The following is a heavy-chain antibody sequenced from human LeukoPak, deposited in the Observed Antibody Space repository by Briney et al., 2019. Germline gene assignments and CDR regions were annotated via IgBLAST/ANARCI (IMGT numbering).Heavy chain of an antibody. J-gene: IGHJ4*02. Sequence: WSLRLSCAASGVTFSSYWMHWVRQAPGKEMVWVSRINSDGSSTSYADSVKGRFTISRDNAKNTLYLQMNSLRAEDTAVYYCARRVEYYYGSEEVGYFDYWGQGTLVTVSS. D-gene: IGHD3-10*01. CDR1: GVTFSSYW. CDR3: ARRVEYYYGSEEVGYFDY. V-gene: IGHV3-74*01. CDR2: INSDGSST.